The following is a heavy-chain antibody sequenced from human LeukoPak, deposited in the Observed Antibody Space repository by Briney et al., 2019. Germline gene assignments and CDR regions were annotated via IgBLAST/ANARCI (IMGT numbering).Heavy chain of an antibody. V-gene: IGHV3-20*04. Sequence: PGGSLRLSCAASGFTFDDYGMSWVRQAPEKGLEWVSGINWNGGSTGYADSVKGRFTISRDNAKNSLYLQMNSLRAEDTALYYCARDFFKFYYDSSGDTFDIWGQVTMVTVSS. CDR3: ARDFFKFYYDSSGDTFDI. D-gene: IGHD3-22*01. CDR1: GFTFDDYG. J-gene: IGHJ3*02. CDR2: INWNGGST.